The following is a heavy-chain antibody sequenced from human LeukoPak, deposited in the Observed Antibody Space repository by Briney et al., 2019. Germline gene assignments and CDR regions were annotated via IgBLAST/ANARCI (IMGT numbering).Heavy chain of an antibody. D-gene: IGHD3-22*01. CDR1: GFTFSSYS. CDR3: ARDSYDSSGSLYYFDY. V-gene: IGHV3-21*01. Sequence: GGSLRLSCAASGFTFSSYSMNWVRQAPGKGLEWVSSISSSSSYIYYADSVKGRFTISRDNAKNSLYLQMNSLRAEDTAVYYCARDSYDSSGSLYYFDYWGQGTLVTVS. J-gene: IGHJ4*02. CDR2: ISSSSSYI.